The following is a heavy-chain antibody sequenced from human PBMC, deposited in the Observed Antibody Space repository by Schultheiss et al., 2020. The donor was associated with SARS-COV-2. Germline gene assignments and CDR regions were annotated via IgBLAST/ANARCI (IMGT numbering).Heavy chain of an antibody. D-gene: IGHD1-26*01. CDR3: ARLQADWDAFDY. CDR1: GGSFSGYY. V-gene: IGHV4-34*01. J-gene: IGHJ4*02. Sequence: SETLSLTCAVYGGSFSGYYWSWIRQPPGKGLEWIGEINHSGSTNYNPSLKSRVTISVDTSKNQFSLKLSSVTAADTAVYYCARLQADWDAFDYWGQGTLVTVSS. CDR2: INHSGST.